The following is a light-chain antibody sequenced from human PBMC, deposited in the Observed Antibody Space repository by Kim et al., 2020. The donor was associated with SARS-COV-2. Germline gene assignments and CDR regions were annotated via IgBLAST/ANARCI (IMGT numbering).Light chain of an antibody. CDR3: QAWDSTTVV. CDR1: NMGNKY. Sequence: VSPGQTASITCSGDNMGNKYAFWYQQKPGQSPVLIIHQDSKRPSGIPERISGSNSGSTATLTISGTQAMDEADYYCQAWDSTTVVFGGGTKLTVL. V-gene: IGLV3-1*01. J-gene: IGLJ2*01. CDR2: QDS.